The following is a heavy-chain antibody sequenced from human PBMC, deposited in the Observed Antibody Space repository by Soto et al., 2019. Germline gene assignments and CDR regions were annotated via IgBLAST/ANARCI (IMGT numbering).Heavy chain of an antibody. Sequence: QVQLVQSGAEEKKPGASVKVSCKASGYTFTSYAMHWVRQAPGQRLEWIGWINAGNGNTKYSQKFQGRVTITRDTSASTAYTELTSLRSEDTAVYYCARDATVAKRGGGRDYYYYGMDVWGQGTTVTVSS. CDR2: INAGNGNT. CDR3: ARDATVAKRGGGRDYYYYGMDV. J-gene: IGHJ6*02. D-gene: IGHD2-15*01. V-gene: IGHV1-3*05. CDR1: GYTFTSYA.